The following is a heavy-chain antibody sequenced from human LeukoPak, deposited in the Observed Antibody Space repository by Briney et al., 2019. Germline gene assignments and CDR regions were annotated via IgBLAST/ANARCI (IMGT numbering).Heavy chain of an antibody. D-gene: IGHD2-15*01. CDR1: GFTFSSYA. CDR3: ARDHGYCSGGKCYAEFDY. V-gene: IGHV3-7*01. Sequence: GGSLRLSCAASGFTFSSYAMTWVRQAPGKGLEWVAYIKQDGSEKYYVDSVKGRFTISRDNAKNSLYLQINSLRAEDTAVYYCARDHGYCSGGKCYAEFDYWGQGTLVTVSS. CDR2: IKQDGSEK. J-gene: IGHJ4*02.